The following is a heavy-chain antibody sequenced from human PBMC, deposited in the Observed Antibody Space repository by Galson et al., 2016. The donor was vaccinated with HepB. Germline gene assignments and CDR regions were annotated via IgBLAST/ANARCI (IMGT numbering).Heavy chain of an antibody. D-gene: IGHD2-15*01. CDR1: GLTFRSYA. CDR2: SASGDIT. V-gene: IGHV3-23*01. CDR3: ARFGGSLGMDV. J-gene: IGHJ6*02. Sequence: SLRLSCAASGLTFRSYAFSWLRQAPGKGLEWVSVSASGDITYYAHSVKGRFTISRDNSKNTLYLQMNSLTAEDTAVYYCARFGGSLGMDVWGQVTTVTVSS.